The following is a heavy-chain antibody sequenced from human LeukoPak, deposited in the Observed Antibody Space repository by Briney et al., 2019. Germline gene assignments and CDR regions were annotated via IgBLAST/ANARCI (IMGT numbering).Heavy chain of an antibody. CDR2: INTNTGNP. V-gene: IGHV7-4-1*02. CDR1: GYTFTSYA. D-gene: IGHD6-19*01. CDR3: ARDLSWGPIAVAAQGDY. J-gene: IGHJ4*02. Sequence: VASVKVSCKASGYTFTSYAMNWVRQAPGQGLEWMGWINTNTGNPTYAQGFTGRFVFSLDTSVSTAYLQISSLKAEDTAVYYCARDLSWGPIAVAAQGDYWGQGTLVTVSS.